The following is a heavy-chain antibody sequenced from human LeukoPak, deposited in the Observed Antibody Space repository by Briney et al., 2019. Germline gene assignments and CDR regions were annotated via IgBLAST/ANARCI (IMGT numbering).Heavy chain of an antibody. CDR3: ARQGSYFDY. CDR2: IYPGDSDT. Sequence: GGSLRLSCKGSGYSFTSYWIAWVRQMPGKGLEWMGIIYPGDSDTRYSPSFQGQVTISADKSISTAYLQWSSLKASDTAMYYRARQGSYFDYWAQGTLVTVSS. CDR1: GYSFTSYW. J-gene: IGHJ4*02. V-gene: IGHV5-51*01.